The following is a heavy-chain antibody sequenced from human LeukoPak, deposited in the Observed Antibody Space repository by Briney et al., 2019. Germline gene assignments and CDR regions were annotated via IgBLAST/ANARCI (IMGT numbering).Heavy chain of an antibody. CDR2: IYYRGTT. V-gene: IGHV4-59*08. CDR1: GXSISSYY. CDR3: ARGPGGSGTRPPYTFYYGMDV. D-gene: IGHD3-10*01. J-gene: IGHJ6*02. Sequence: SETLSLTCTFSGXSISSYYWSWIRQPPGKGLEWIGCIYYRGTTNYNPSLKSRVTISVDTSKNQFSLRLSSVTAADTAVYYCARGPGGSGTRPPYTFYYGMDVWGQGTTVTVSS.